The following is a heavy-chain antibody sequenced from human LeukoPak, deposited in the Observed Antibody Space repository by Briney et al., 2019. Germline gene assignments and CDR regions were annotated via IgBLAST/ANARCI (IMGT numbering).Heavy chain of an antibody. D-gene: IGHD5-18*01. CDR3: AREDGYSYAQGFDY. CDR2: IKQDGSEK. CDR1: GFTFSSYW. Sequence: GGSLRLSCAASGFTFSSYWMSWVRQAPGKGLEWVANIKQDGSEKYYVDSVKGRFTISRDNAKNSLYLQMNSLRAEDTAVYYCAREDGYSYAQGFDYWGQGTLVTVSS. V-gene: IGHV3-7*01. J-gene: IGHJ4*02.